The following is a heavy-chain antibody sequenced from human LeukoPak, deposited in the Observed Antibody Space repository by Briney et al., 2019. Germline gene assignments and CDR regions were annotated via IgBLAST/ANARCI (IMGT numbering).Heavy chain of an antibody. D-gene: IGHD2-15*01. CDR2: IWYDGSNK. J-gene: IGHJ6*03. Sequence: GGSLRLSCAASGFTFSSYGMHWVRQAPGKGLEWVAVIWYDGSNKYYADSVKGRFTISRDNSKNTLYLQMNSLRAEDTAVYYCAKAGYCGGGSCYSFLYYYYYMDVWGKGTTVTVSS. CDR3: AKAGYCGGGSCYSFLYYYYYMDV. CDR1: GFTFSSYG. V-gene: IGHV3-33*06.